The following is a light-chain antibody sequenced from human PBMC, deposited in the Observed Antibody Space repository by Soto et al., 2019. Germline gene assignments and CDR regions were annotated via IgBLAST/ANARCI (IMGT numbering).Light chain of an antibody. CDR3: QQYRSWPRT. J-gene: IGKJ1*01. CDR2: GAS. V-gene: IGKV3-20*01. Sequence: ETLLTQSQGTLCLSPGERATLSCLASQSVGGSSLAWYQQRPGQAPRLLIYGASTRATDMPGTFSGRGSGTEFTLTITSLRPEDFGVYYCQQYRSWPRTFGQGTKVDIK. CDR1: QSVGGSS.